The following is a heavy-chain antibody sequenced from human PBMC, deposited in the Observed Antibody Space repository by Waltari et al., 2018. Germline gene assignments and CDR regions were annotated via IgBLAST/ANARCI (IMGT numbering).Heavy chain of an antibody. V-gene: IGHV4-39*07. CDR2: IYYSGST. CDR3: ARVHGDWFDP. Sequence: QLQLQESGPGLVKPSETLSLTCTVSGGSISSSSYYWGWIRQPPGKGLEWIGSIYYSGSTYYNPSLKSRVTITVDTSKNQFSLKLSSVTAADTAVYYCARVHGDWFDPWGQGTLVTVSS. J-gene: IGHJ5*02. CDR1: GGSISSSSYY. D-gene: IGHD3-10*01.